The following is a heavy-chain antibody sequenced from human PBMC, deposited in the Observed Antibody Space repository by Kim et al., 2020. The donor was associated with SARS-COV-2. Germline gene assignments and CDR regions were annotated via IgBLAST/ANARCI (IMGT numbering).Heavy chain of an antibody. D-gene: IGHD3-10*01. CDR1: GYTFTRYY. CDR3: ARENYGSGCYYLGVWFDP. J-gene: IGHJ5*02. Sequence: ASVKVSCKASGYTFTRYYMHWVRQAPGQGLAWMGIINPSGGSTSYAQKLQGRVTLTRDTSTSTVYMELSSLRPEATAVYYCARENYGSGCYYLGVWFDPW. CDR2: INPSGGST. V-gene: IGHV1-46*01.